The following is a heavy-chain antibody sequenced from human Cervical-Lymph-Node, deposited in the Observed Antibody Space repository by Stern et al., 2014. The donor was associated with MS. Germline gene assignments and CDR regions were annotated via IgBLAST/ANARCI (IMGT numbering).Heavy chain of an antibody. V-gene: IGHV3-33*01. CDR2: IWYDGSNK. D-gene: IGHD2-15*01. CDR3: ARAATPLKNYYYYGMDV. CDR1: GFTFSSYG. Sequence: QVQLVESGGGVVQPGRSLRLSCAASGFTFSSYGMHWVRQAPGKGLEWVAVIWYDGSNKYYADSVKGRFTISRDNSKNTLYLQMNSLRAEDTAVYYCARAATPLKNYYYYGMDVWGQGTTVTVSS. J-gene: IGHJ6*02.